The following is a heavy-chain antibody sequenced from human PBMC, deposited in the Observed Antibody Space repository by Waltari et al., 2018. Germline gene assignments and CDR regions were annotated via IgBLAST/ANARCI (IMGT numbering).Heavy chain of an antibody. CDR1: GGSISSYY. Sequence: GPGLVKPSETLSLTCTVSGGSISSYYWSWIRQPPGKGLEWLGYIYYSGSTNYNPPLKSRVTISVDTSKNQFSLKLSSVTAADTAVYYCARARSDIVATILGGRERYYYYYYGMDVWGQGTTVTVSS. D-gene: IGHD5-12*01. V-gene: IGHV4-59*01. J-gene: IGHJ6*02. CDR2: IYYSGST. CDR3: ARARSDIVATILGGRERYYYYYYGMDV.